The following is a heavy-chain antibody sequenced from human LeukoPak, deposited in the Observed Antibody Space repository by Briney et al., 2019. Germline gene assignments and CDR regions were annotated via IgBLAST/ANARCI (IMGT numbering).Heavy chain of an antibody. D-gene: IGHD4-17*01. CDR2: IIPIFGIA. V-gene: IGHV1-69*04. CDR3: APDSAYGDYGGVWFDP. J-gene: IGHJ5*02. CDR1: GGTFSSYA. Sequence: SVKVSCKASGGTFSSYAISWVRQAPGQGLVWMGRIIPIFGIANYAQKFQGRVTITADKSTSTAYMELSSLRSEDTAVYYCAPDSAYGDYGGVWFDPWGQGTLVTVSS.